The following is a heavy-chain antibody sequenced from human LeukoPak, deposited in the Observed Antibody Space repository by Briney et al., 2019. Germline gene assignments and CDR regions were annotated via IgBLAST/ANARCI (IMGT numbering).Heavy chain of an antibody. D-gene: IGHD1-26*01. V-gene: IGHV4-34*01. Sequence: YWXXSRQPPGXGRXWIGEINHSGSTKYNPSLKSPVTISVDTFKNPFSLKLSSVTAADTAVYYCARQSGSYYYYFDYWGQGTLVTVSS. CDR1: Y. CDR2: INHSGST. J-gene: IGHJ4*02. CDR3: ARQSGSYYYYFDY.